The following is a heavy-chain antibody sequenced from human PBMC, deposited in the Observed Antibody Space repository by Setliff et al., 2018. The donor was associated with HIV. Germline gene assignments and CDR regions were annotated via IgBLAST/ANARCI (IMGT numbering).Heavy chain of an antibody. CDR1: GYTFSMYW. Sequence: HGESLKISCQTSGYTFSMYWIGWVRQRPGKGLEWMAILYPGDSDIRYSPSFQGQVTISADKSIGAAYLQWRSLKAWDTGMYFCARAPNSPSYSNVFFVDHWGQGTLVTVSS. J-gene: IGHJ5*02. D-gene: IGHD4-4*01. CDR2: LYPGDSDI. V-gene: IGHV5-51*01. CDR3: ARAPNSPSYSNVFFVDH.